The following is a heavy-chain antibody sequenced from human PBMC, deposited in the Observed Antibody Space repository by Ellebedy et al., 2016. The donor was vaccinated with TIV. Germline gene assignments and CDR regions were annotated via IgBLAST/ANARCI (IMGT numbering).Heavy chain of an antibody. CDR1: GFTFSSYS. J-gene: IGHJ4*02. Sequence: GESLKISCAASGFTFSSYSMNWVRQAPGKGLEWVSSISSSSSYIYYADSVKGRFTISRDNAKNSLYLQMNSLRAEDTAVYYCAGNWGDGDWGQGTLVTVSS. V-gene: IGHV3-21*04. CDR3: AGNWGDGD. D-gene: IGHD7-27*01. CDR2: ISSSSSYI.